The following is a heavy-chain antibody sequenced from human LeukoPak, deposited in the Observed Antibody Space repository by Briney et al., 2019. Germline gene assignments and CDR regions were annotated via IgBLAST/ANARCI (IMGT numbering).Heavy chain of an antibody. V-gene: IGHV4-59*08. Sequence: SETLSLTCTVSGGSITSYYWSWIRQPPGKGLEWIGYIYYSGSTDYNPSLKGRVTISVATSKTQFSLKLTSVTAADTAVYYCARLDSSGYYYFGYWGQGTLVTVSS. CDR3: ARLDSSGYYYFGY. CDR2: IYYSGST. CDR1: GGSITSYY. D-gene: IGHD6-19*01. J-gene: IGHJ4*02.